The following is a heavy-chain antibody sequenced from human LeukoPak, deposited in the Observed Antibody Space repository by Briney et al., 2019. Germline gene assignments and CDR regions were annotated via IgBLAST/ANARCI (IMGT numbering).Heavy chain of an antibody. J-gene: IGHJ4*02. CDR3: ARMRYGSGSYTYFDY. V-gene: IGHV3-74*01. CDR2: INSDGINT. D-gene: IGHD3-10*01. CDR1: GFTFSSYA. Sequence: GGSLRLSCAASGFTFSSYAMSWVRQAPGKGLVWVSRINSDGINTSYADSVKGRFTISRDNAKNTLNLQMNSLRAEDTAVYYCARMRYGSGSYTYFDYWGQGTLVTVPS.